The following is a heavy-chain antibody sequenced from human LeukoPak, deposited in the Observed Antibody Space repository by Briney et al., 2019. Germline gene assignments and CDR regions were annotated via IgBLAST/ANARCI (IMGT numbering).Heavy chain of an antibody. Sequence: GGSLRLSCAASGFTFSSYGMHWVRQAPGKGLEWVAFTRYDGSNKYYADSVKGRFTISRDNSKNTLYLQMNSLRAEDTAVYYCAKDTVRGSHRITYFDYRGQGTLVTVSS. CDR3: AKDTVRGSHRITYFDY. D-gene: IGHD3-16*01. CDR2: TRYDGSNK. CDR1: GFTFSSYG. J-gene: IGHJ4*02. V-gene: IGHV3-30*02.